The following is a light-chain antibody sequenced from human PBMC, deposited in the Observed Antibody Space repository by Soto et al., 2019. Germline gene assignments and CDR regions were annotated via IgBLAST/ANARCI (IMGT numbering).Light chain of an antibody. CDR1: ESVASSY. V-gene: IGKV3-20*01. Sequence: IVLTQSPGTLSLSPGEGAPLSCRASESVASSYLAWYQQIPGQAPRLLIYGASSRATGIPDRFSGSGSGTDFTLTITRLQPEDFAVYYCQQYGSSPPLTFGGGTRWIS. CDR3: QQYGSSPPLT. CDR2: GAS. J-gene: IGKJ4*01.